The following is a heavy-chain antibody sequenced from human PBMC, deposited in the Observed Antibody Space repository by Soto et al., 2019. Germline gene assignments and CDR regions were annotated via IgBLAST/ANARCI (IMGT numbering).Heavy chain of an antibody. D-gene: IGHD6-13*01. CDR1: DRSFSAYY. CDR2: INHSGST. CDR3: ARHPPYSSSWYGGLGY. Sequence: SESLSLTCAVYDRSFSAYYWSWIRQPPGKGLEWIGEINHSGSTDYNPSLKSRVTISVDTSKNQFSLKLSSVTAADTAVYYCARHPPYSSSWYGGLGYWGQGTLVTVS. V-gene: IGHV4-34*01. J-gene: IGHJ4*02.